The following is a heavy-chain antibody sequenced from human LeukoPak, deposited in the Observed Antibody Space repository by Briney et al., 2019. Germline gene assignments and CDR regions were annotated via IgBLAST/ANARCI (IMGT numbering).Heavy chain of an antibody. Sequence: WASVKVSCKASGGTFSSYAISWVRQAPGQGLEWMGRIIPILGIANYAQKFQGRVTITADKSTSTAYMELSSLRSEDTAVYYCARVDVDIVATTRDYYYGMDVWGQGTTVTVSS. CDR1: GGTFSSYA. D-gene: IGHD5-12*01. V-gene: IGHV1-69*04. CDR2: IIPILGIA. J-gene: IGHJ6*02. CDR3: ARVDVDIVATTRDYYYGMDV.